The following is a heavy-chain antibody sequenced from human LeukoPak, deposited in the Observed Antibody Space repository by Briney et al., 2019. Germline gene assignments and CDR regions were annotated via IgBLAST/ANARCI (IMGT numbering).Heavy chain of an antibody. J-gene: IGHJ4*02. CDR1: GFTFSRYW. Sequence: GGSLRLSCTASGFTFSRYWMTWVRQAPGKGLEWVANIKEDGSAKYYVDSMKGRFTISRDNAKNSLYLQINSLRAEDTAVYYCARDSPGYGGYSYWGQGTLVTLSS. CDR2: IKEDGSAK. V-gene: IGHV3-7*04. CDR3: ARDSPGYGGYSY. D-gene: IGHD5-12*01.